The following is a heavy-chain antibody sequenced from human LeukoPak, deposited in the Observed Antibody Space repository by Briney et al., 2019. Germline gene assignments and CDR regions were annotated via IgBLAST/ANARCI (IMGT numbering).Heavy chain of an antibody. J-gene: IGHJ6*03. V-gene: IGHV3-21*04. D-gene: IGHD3-10*01. Sequence: GGSLRLSCAASGFTFSSYSMNWVRQAPGKGLEWVSSISSSSSYIYYADSVRGRFTISRDNSKNTLSLQMTSLRADDTAVYYCATRFGLDYYYYYMDVWGKGTTVTVSS. CDR1: GFTFSSYS. CDR3: ATRFGLDYYYYYMDV. CDR2: ISSSSSYI.